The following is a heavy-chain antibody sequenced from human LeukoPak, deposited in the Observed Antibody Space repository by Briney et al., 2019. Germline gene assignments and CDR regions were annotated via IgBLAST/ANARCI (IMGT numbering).Heavy chain of an antibody. CDR2: RNPNSGNT. V-gene: IGHV1-8*01. D-gene: IGHD2-15*01. CDR1: GYTFTSYD. J-gene: IGHJ3*02. CDR3: ARGLVVLAATSWAFDI. Sequence: GASVKVSCKASGYTFTSYDINWVRQATGQGLEWMGWRNPNSGNTGYAQKFQGRVTMTRNTPISTAYMELTSLRSEDTAVYYCARGLVVLAATSWAFDIWGHGTMVTVSS.